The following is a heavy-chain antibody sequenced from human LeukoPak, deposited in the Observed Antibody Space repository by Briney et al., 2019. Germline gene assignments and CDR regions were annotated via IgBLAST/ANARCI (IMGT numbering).Heavy chain of an antibody. CDR2: INPNSGGT. J-gene: IGHJ5*02. Sequence: ASVKVSCKASGYTFTGYYMHWVRQAPGQGLEWMGRINPNSGGTNYAQKFQGRVTMTRDTSISTAYMELSRLRSDDTAVYYCARDLEVEYQLLPTNWSDPWGQGTLVTVSS. CDR3: ARDLEVEYQLLPTNWSDP. V-gene: IGHV1-2*06. D-gene: IGHD2-2*01. CDR1: GYTFTGYY.